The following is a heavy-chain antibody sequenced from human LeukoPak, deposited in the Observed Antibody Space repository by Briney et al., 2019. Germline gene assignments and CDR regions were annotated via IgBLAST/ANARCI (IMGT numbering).Heavy chain of an antibody. CDR3: AREGPRRDGYNYDS. CDR2: IYDTGRT. J-gene: IGHJ4*02. V-gene: IGHV4-59*01. D-gene: IGHD5-24*01. Sequence: SETRSLTCTVSGVSISSYSWSWIRQPPGKGLEWIGYIYDTGRTNYNPSLKSRVTISVDTSKNQFSLKLSSVTAADTAVYYCAREGPRRDGYNYDSWGQGTLVTVSS. CDR1: GVSISSYS.